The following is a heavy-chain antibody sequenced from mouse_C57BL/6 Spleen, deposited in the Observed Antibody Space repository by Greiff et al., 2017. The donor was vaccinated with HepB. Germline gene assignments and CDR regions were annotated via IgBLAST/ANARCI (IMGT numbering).Heavy chain of an antibody. J-gene: IGHJ3*01. CDR1: GYTFTEYT. V-gene: IGHV1-62-2*01. Sequence: QVQLKESGAELVKPGASVKLSCKASGYTFTEYTIHWVKQRSGQGLEWIGWVYPGSGSIKYNEKFKVKATLTADKSSSTFYMELSRLTSEDSAVYFGASHEGRNWSSWFAYWGQGSLVTVSA. CDR3: ASHEGRNWSSWFAY. D-gene: IGHD4-1*01. CDR2: VYPGSGSI.